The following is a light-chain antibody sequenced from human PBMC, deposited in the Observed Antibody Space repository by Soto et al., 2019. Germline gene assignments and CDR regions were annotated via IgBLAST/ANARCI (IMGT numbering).Light chain of an antibody. Sequence: EIVITQSPATLSVSPGERATLSCRARQSVGSNLAWYQQKPGQAPRLLIYGASTRAAGIPARFSGSGSGTEFTLTISSLQSEDFAVYFCQQYNNRWTFGPGTKVEIK. CDR3: QQYNNRWT. CDR1: QSVGSN. CDR2: GAS. J-gene: IGKJ1*01. V-gene: IGKV3-15*01.